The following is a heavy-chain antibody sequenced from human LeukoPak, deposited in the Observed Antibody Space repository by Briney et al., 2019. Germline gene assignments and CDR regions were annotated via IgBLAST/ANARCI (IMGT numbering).Heavy chain of an antibody. V-gene: IGHV3-30-3*01. D-gene: IGHD3-10*01. CDR3: AKDPRYYGSGSYYSPAIDY. J-gene: IGHJ4*02. CDR1: GFTFSSYA. Sequence: PGRSLRLSCAASGFTFSSYAMHWVRQAPGKGLEWVAVISYDGSNKYYADSVKGRFTISRDNSKNTLYLQMNSLRAEDTAVYYCAKDPRYYGSGSYYSPAIDYWGQGTLVTVSS. CDR2: ISYDGSNK.